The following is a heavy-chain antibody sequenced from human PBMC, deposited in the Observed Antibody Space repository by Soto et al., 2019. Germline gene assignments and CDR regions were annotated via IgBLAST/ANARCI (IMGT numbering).Heavy chain of an antibody. CDR1: GFTFSSYA. Sequence: QVQLVESGGGVVQPGRSLRLSCAASGFTFSSYAMHWVRQAPGKGLEWVAVISYDGSNKYYADSVKGRFTISRDNSKNTVYLQMNSLRAEDTAVYYCARARWLQLMVDYWGQGTLVTVS. J-gene: IGHJ4*02. CDR2: ISYDGSNK. CDR3: ARARWLQLMVDY. V-gene: IGHV3-30-3*01. D-gene: IGHD5-12*01.